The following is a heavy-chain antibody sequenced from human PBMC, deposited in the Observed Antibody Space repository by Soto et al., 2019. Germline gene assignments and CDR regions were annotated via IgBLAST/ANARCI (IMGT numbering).Heavy chain of an antibody. V-gene: IGHV4-39*01. CDR2: IYYSGST. Sequence: SETLSLTCTVSGGSISSSSYYWGWIRQPPGKGLEWIGSIYYSGSTYYNPSLKSRVTISVDTSKNQFSLKLSSVTAADTAVYYCAGMVGGPLDYSGQAILVTVSS. J-gene: IGHJ4*02. D-gene: IGHD3-10*01. CDR1: GGSISSSSYY. CDR3: AGMVGGPLDY.